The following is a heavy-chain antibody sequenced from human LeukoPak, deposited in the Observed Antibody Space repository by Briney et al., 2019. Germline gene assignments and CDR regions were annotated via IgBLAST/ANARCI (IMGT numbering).Heavy chain of an antibody. Sequence: SETLPLTCTVSGGSISSSSYYWGWIRQPPGKGLEWIGSIYYSGSTYYNPSLKSRVTISVDTSKNQFSLKLSSVTAADTAEYYCANSQAGWFDPWGQGTLVTVSS. CDR3: ANSQAGWFDP. J-gene: IGHJ5*02. CDR1: GGSISSSSYY. CDR2: IYYSGST. D-gene: IGHD6-25*01. V-gene: IGHV4-39*01.